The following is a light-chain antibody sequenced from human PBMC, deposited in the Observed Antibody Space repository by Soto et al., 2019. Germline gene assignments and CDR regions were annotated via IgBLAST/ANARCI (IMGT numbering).Light chain of an antibody. CDR3: QVWDSSSDHPYV. V-gene: IGLV3-21*02. Sequence: SYELTQPPSVSVAPGQTARITCGGNNIGSKSMHWYQQKPGQAPVLVVYDDSDRPSGIPERFSGSNSGNTATLTISRVEAGDEADYYCQVWDSSSDHPYVFGTGTKVTV. CDR1: NIGSKS. J-gene: IGLJ1*01. CDR2: DDS.